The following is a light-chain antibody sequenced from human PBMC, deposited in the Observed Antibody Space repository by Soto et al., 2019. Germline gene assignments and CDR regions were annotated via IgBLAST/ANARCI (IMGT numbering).Light chain of an antibody. V-gene: IGKV3-11*01. CDR1: QSVGSY. Sequence: ELVLTQSPATLPLSPGERATLSCRASQSVGSYLAWFQQTPGQAPRLLIYDTSNRATGIPARFSGSGSGTDFTLTISSLETEDFAVYYCQQRSDWPPTFGQGTKV. CDR2: DTS. CDR3: QQRSDWPPT. J-gene: IGKJ1*01.